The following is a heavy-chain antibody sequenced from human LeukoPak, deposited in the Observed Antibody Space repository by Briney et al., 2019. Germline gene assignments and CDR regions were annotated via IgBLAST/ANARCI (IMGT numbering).Heavy chain of an antibody. D-gene: IGHD4-17*01. Sequence: PSETLSLTCTVSGGSISSSSYYWGWIRQPPGKGLEWIGSIYYSGSTYYNPSLKRRVTISVDTSKNQFSLKLSSVTAADTAVYYCARRNGDYAPLDYWGQGTLVTVSS. J-gene: IGHJ4*02. V-gene: IGHV4-39*01. CDR1: GGSISSSSYY. CDR2: IYYSGST. CDR3: ARRNGDYAPLDY.